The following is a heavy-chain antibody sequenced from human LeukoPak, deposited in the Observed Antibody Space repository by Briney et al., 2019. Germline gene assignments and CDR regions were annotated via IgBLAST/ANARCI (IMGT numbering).Heavy chain of an antibody. Sequence: ASVKVSCKASGYTFTSYGISWVRQAPGQGLEWMGWINPNSGGTNYAQKFQGRVTMTRDTSISTAYMELSRLRSDDTAVYYCARDRRSIAARDFDYWGQGTLVTVSS. CDR2: INPNSGGT. CDR3: ARDRRSIAARDFDY. CDR1: GYTFTSYG. D-gene: IGHD6-6*01. J-gene: IGHJ4*02. V-gene: IGHV1-2*02.